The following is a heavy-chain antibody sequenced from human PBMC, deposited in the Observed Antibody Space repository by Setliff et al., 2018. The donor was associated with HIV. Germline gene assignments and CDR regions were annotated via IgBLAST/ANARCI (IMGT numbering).Heavy chain of an antibody. D-gene: IGHD4-17*01. J-gene: IGHJ6*02. Sequence: ASVKVSCKASGGTFSSYAISWVRQAPGQGLEWIGGIIPIFGTANYAQKFQGRVTITADESTSTAYMELSSLRSEDTAVYYCASVDYGGNSNYYYGMDVWGQGTTVTVSS. CDR1: GGTFSSYA. CDR2: IIPIFGTA. CDR3: ASVDYGGNSNYYYGMDV. V-gene: IGHV1-69*13.